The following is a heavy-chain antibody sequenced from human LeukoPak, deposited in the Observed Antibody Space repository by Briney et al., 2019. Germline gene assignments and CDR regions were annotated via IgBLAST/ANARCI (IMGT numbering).Heavy chain of an antibody. CDR3: AREALGDIVVVPAAYFDY. D-gene: IGHD2-2*01. CDR2: ISGSGGST. J-gene: IGHJ4*02. CDR1: GFIFSNHA. V-gene: IGHV3-23*01. Sequence: PGGSLRLSCAASGFIFSNHAMSWVRQAPGKGLEWVSAISGSGGSTYYADSVKGRFTISRDNSKNTLYLQMNSLRAEDTAVYYCAREALGDIVVVPAAYFDYWGQGTLVTVSS.